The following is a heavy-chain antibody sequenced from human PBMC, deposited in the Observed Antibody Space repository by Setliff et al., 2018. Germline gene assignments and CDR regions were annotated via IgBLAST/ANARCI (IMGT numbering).Heavy chain of an antibody. CDR1: GDSISSYY. Sequence: SETLSLTCTVSGDSISSYYWSWIRQPAGKGLEWIGRIYSSGSTNFNPSLKGRVTMSMDKSKNQFSLKLSSVTAADTAIYYCARGKLRLGQLSLFYGFDIWGQGTMVTVSS. D-gene: IGHD3-16*02. CDR2: IYSSGST. J-gene: IGHJ3*02. CDR3: ARGKLRLGQLSLFYGFDI. V-gene: IGHV4-4*07.